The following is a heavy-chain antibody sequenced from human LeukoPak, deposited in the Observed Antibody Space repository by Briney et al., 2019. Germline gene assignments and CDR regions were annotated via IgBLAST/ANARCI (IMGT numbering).Heavy chain of an antibody. J-gene: IGHJ4*02. V-gene: IGHV1-69*04. D-gene: IGHD3-22*01. CDR2: IIPIFGIA. CDR3: ARVRYYDSSGYTSQLDY. Sequence: SVKVSCKASGGTFSSYAISWVRQAPGQGLEWMGRIIPIFGIANYAQKFQGKVTITADKSTSTAYMELSSLRSEDTAVYYCARVRYYDSSGYTSQLDYWGQGTLVTVSS. CDR1: GGTFSSYA.